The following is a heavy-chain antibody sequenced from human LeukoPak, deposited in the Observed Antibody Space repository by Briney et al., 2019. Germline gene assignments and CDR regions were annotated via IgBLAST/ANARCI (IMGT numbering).Heavy chain of an antibody. D-gene: IGHD6-19*01. CDR1: GFTFSSYA. CDR2: ISGSGGST. J-gene: IGHJ3*02. Sequence: GGSLRLSCAASGFTFSSYAMSWVRQAPGKGLEGVSAISGSGGSTYYADSVKGGFTISRDNSKNTLYLQMNSLRAEDTAVYYCAKNRIAVAAPDAFDIWGQGTMVTVSS. V-gene: IGHV3-23*01. CDR3: AKNRIAVAAPDAFDI.